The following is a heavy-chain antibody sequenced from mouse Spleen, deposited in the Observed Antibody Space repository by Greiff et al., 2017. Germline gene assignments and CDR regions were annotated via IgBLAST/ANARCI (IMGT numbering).Heavy chain of an antibody. J-gene: IGHJ4*01. CDR3: ARGRSYSNYAMDY. V-gene: IGHV1-63*01. Sequence: VQLQQSGAELVRPGTSVKMSCKASGYTFTNYWIGWAKQRPGHGLEWIGDIYPGGGYTNYNEKFKGKATLTADKSSSTAYMQFSSLTSEDSAIYYCARGRSYSNYAMDYWGQGTSVTVSS. CDR2: IYPGGGYT. CDR1: GYTFTNYW. D-gene: IGHD2-5*01.